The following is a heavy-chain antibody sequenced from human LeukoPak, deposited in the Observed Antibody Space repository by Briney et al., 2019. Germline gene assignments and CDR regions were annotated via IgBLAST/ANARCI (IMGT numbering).Heavy chain of an antibody. CDR3: ARDVAGPDYYDSSGTFDY. CDR1: GYTFTNFG. CDR2: ISAYSGNT. J-gene: IGHJ4*02. Sequence: ASVKVSCKASGYTFTNFGISWVRQAPGQGLEWMGWISAYSGNTNYAQKLQGRVTMTTDTSTSTAYMELRSLRSDDTAVYYCARDVAGPDYYDSSGTFDYWGQGTLVTVSS. D-gene: IGHD3-22*01. V-gene: IGHV1-18*01.